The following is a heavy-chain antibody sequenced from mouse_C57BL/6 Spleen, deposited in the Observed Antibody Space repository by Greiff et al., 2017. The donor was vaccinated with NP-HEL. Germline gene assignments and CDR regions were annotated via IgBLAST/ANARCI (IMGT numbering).Heavy chain of an antibody. CDR3: ARGLGPHWYFDV. D-gene: IGHD4-1*01. CDR2: IDPSDSYT. CDR1: GYTFTSYW. J-gene: IGHJ1*03. Sequence: QVQLQQPGAELVMPGASVKLSCKASGYTFTSYWMPWVKQRPGQGLEWIGEIDPSDSYTNYNQQFKGNSTFTEDKSSSTAYRQLSSLTSEDSAVYYCARGLGPHWYFDVWGTGTTVTVSS. V-gene: IGHV1-69*01.